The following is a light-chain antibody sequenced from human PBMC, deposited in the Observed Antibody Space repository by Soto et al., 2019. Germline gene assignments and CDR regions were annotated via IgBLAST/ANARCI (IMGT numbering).Light chain of an antibody. Sequence: EIVLTQSTGTLSLSPGERATLCCRASQSVSSNYLAWYQRKPGQAPRLLIYGASSRAIDIPNRFSGSGSGTDFTLTITRLEPEDFAVYYCQQYGSSPPTFGQGTKVEI. CDR3: QQYGSSPPT. CDR2: GAS. V-gene: IGKV3-20*01. J-gene: IGKJ1*01. CDR1: QSVSSNY.